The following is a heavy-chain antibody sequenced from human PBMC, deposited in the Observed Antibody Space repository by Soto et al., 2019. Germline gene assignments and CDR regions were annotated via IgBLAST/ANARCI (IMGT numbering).Heavy chain of an antibody. J-gene: IGHJ4*02. CDR2: ISSNSRTS. CDR1: GFIFSSYS. D-gene: IGHD6-19*01. V-gene: IGHV3-48*02. CDR3: ARDSWAVAGFDY. Sequence: LSLTCAASGFIFSSYSMNWVRQAPGKGLEWVSYISSNSRTSYYADSVKGRFTISRDNAKNSLYLQMNSLRDEDTAVYSCARDSWAVAGFDYWGQGTLVTVSS.